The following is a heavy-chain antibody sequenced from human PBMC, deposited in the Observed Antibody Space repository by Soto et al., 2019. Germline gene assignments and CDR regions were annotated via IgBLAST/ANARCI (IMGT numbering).Heavy chain of an antibody. CDR3: ANDAGTYYYDSSGYSDY. V-gene: IGHV3-23*01. J-gene: IGHJ4*02. D-gene: IGHD3-22*01. CDR1: GFTFSRYA. CDR2: ISGSGGST. Sequence: PGGSLRLSCAASGFTFSRYAMSWVRQAPGKXLEWVSAISGSGGSTYYADSVKGRFTISRDNSKNTLYLQMNSLRAEDTAVYYCANDAGTYYYDSSGYSDYWGQGTLVTVFS.